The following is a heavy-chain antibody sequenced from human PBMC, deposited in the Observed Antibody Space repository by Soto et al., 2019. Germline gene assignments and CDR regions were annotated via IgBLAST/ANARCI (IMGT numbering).Heavy chain of an antibody. CDR2: IIPMFDTA. CDR1: GGTISSYA. CDR3: ARGHFDWSTRTPAAFDM. Sequence: QVQLVQSGAEVKKPGSSVKVSCKASGGTISSYAISWVRQAPGQGLEWMGGIIPMFDTANYAQKFQGRVTTTADKSTSTAFMDLSNLTYDDTATYYCARGHFDWSTRTPAAFDMCGQGIMVTVSS. J-gene: IGHJ3*02. D-gene: IGHD3-9*01. V-gene: IGHV1-69*06.